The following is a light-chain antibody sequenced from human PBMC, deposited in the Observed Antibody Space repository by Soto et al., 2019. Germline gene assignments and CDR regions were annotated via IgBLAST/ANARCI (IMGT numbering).Light chain of an antibody. J-gene: IGKJ1*01. Sequence: DILMTQSPATLSLSPGGRATLSCRASQSVSSNLAWYQQKPGQAPRLLIQRASTRATGIPARFSGSGSGTEFTRTISSLQSEDFAVYFCQQYNNWPGTFGQGTKVEIK. V-gene: IGKV3-15*01. CDR2: RAS. CDR3: QQYNNWPGT. CDR1: QSVSSN.